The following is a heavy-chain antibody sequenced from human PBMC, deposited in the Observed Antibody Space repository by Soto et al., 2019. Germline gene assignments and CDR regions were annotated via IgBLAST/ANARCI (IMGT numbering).Heavy chain of an antibody. Sequence: GASVKVSCKASEYTFTGYYIHWVRQAPGQGLEWMGWINPNSGGTNYAQKFQGWVTMTRDTSISTAYMELSRLRSDDTAVYYCAKSSGPPLLDYYYGMDVWGQGTTVTVSS. D-gene: IGHD3-22*01. CDR3: AKSSGPPLLDYYYGMDV. CDR2: INPNSGGT. J-gene: IGHJ6*02. V-gene: IGHV1-2*04. CDR1: EYTFTGYY.